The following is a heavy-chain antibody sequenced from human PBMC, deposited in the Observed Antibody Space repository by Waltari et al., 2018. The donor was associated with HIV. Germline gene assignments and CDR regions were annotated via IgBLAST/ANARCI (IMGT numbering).Heavy chain of an antibody. J-gene: IGHJ6*02. CDR1: GFHFTSQC. V-gene: IGHV3-7*01. CDR3: VRENDFGTIFFNYYYAMDV. D-gene: IGHD3-3*01. CDR2: IKDDGNEK. Sequence: QLVESGGGWVQRGGSLRLSCRASGFHFTSQCMGWVGPAPGKALEWVANIKDDGNEKYYVNSVRGRFTISRDNANNSLYLEMNRLRDEDTAVYYCVRENDFGTIFFNYYYAMDVWGQGTSVTVSS.